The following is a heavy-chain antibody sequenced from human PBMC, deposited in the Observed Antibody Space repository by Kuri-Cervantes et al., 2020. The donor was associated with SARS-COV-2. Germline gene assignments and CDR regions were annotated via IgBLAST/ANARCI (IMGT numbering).Heavy chain of an antibody. CDR1: GFTFSTHW. J-gene: IGHJ6*03. V-gene: IGHV3-7*01. Sequence: GGSLRLSCATSGFTFSTHWMTWVRQAPGKGLEWVANIKYDGGERYYQDSVKGRFTISRDNAKNSLYLQMNSLRAEDTAVYYCARTLRGFWSGWVLAVYMDVWGKGTMVTVSS. CDR2: IKYDGGER. D-gene: IGHD3-3*01. CDR3: ARTLRGFWSGWVLAVYMDV.